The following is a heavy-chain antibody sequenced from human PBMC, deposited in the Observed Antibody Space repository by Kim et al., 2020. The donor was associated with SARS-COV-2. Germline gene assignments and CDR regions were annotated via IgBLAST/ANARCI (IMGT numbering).Heavy chain of an antibody. Sequence: SQTLSLTCAISGDSVSSNNAAWNWIRQSPSRGLEWLGRTYYRSEWFNDYAGSVRRRITIKPDTSKNQFSLQLNSVTPEDTAVYYCARAGYCSGSRCHDGDAFDIWGQGTVVTVSS. CDR3: ARAGYCSGSRCHDGDAFDI. D-gene: IGHD2-15*01. V-gene: IGHV6-1*01. CDR1: GDSVSSNNAA. CDR2: TYYRSEWFN. J-gene: IGHJ3*02.